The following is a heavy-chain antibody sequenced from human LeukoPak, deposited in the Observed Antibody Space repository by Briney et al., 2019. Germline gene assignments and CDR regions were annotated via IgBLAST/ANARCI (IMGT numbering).Heavy chain of an antibody. D-gene: IGHD3-10*01. CDR1: GFTFDDYG. Sequence: GSLRLSCAASGFTFDDYGMSWVRQAPGKGLEWVSSISSSSSYIYYADSVKGRFTISRDNAKSSLYLQMNSLRAEDTAVYYCARPMVRGAGDAFDIWGQGTMVTVSS. CDR3: ARPMVRGAGDAFDI. V-gene: IGHV3-21*01. CDR2: ISSSSSYI. J-gene: IGHJ3*02.